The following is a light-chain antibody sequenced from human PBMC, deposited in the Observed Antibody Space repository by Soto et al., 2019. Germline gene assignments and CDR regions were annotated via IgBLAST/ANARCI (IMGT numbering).Light chain of an antibody. CDR2: YAS. CDR3: QQYNHWPPIT. J-gene: IGKJ5*01. Sequence: EIMMTQSPATLSVSPGERATLSCRASQSVTNNLAWYQQKPGQAPRLLIYYASTRATGVPARFSGSGSGTEFTLTLSSLQSGEFALYYCQQYNHWPPITFGQGTRLEIK. V-gene: IGKV3-15*01. CDR1: QSVTNN.